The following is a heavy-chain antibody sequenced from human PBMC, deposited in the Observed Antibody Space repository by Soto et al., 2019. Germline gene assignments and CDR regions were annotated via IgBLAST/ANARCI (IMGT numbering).Heavy chain of an antibody. CDR1: GFTLSPYW. V-gene: IGHV3-21*05. D-gene: IGHD3-22*01. CDR3: ARDSPYDSSGYYAGY. Sequence: GGSLRLSCTASGFTLSPYWMNWVRQAPGKGLEWVSYISSSSSYTNYADSVKGRFTISRDNAKNSLYLQMNSLRAEDTAVYYCARDSPYDSSGYYAGYWGQGTLVTVSS. CDR2: ISSSSSYT. J-gene: IGHJ4*02.